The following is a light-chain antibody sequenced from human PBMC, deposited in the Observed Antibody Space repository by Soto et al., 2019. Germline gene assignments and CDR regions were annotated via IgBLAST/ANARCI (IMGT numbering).Light chain of an antibody. CDR1: SSDVGASNY. CDR2: DVD. J-gene: IGLJ3*02. V-gene: IGLV2-11*01. Sequence: QSVLTQPRSVSGSPGQSVTISCTGTSSDVGASNYVSWYQQHPGKAPKLMIYDVDKRPSGVPDRFSGSKSGNTASLTISGLQAEDEADYYCCSYAGTYAFGVFGGGTKLTVL. CDR3: CSYAGTYAFGV.